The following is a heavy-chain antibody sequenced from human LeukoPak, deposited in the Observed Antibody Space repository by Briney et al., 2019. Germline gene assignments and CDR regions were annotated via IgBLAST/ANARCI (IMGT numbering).Heavy chain of an antibody. D-gene: IGHD6-19*01. CDR3: ARDTLPSIAVAGTFDY. V-gene: IGHV1-2*02. CDR2: INPNSGGT. CDR1: GYTFTGYY. J-gene: IGHJ4*02. Sequence: PGASVKVSCKASGYTFTGYYMHWVRQAPGQGLEWMGWINPNSGGTNYAQKFQGRVTMTRDTSISTAYMELSRLRSDDTAVFYCARDTLPSIAVAGTFDYWGQGTLVTVSS.